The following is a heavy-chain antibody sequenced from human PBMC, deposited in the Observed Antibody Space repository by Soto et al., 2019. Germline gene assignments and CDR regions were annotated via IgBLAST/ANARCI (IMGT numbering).Heavy chain of an antibody. Sequence: SVTLSLTCPLVGGSRGAYDWILIRQPPGKGLEWLGYIYYKGSTSYNSSLKSRVIISLDTSKNQFSLKLTSVTAADTAVYYCAKATPVRRKGYYVNFRGLGSRDTV. D-gene: IGHD4-17*01. CDR1: GGSRGAYD. CDR2: IYYKGST. CDR3: AKATPVRRKGYYVNF. V-gene: IGHV4-59*01. J-gene: IGHJ4*02.